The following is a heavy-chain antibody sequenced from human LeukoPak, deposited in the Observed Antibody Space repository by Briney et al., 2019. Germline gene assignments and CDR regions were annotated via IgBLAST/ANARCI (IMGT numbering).Heavy chain of an antibody. CDR3: ARAYCSSTSCHINNWFDP. J-gene: IGHJ5*02. CDR1: GGSFSSEA. CDR2: IIPIFGTA. Sequence: ASVKVSCKAFGGSFSSEAISWVRQAPGQGLEWMGGIIPIFGTANYAQNFQGRVTITTDESTSTAYMELSSLRSEDTAVYYCARAYCSSTSCHINNWFDPWGQGTLVTVSS. V-gene: IGHV1-69*05. D-gene: IGHD2-2*02.